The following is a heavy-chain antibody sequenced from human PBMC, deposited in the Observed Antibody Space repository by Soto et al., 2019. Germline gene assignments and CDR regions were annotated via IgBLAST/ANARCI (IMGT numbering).Heavy chain of an antibody. D-gene: IGHD5-12*01. CDR2: IRGNGDPP. V-gene: IGHV3-64D*06. CDR1: GFTFSSYA. J-gene: IGHJ4*02. CDR3: VKSRGGNNFDFVD. Sequence: HPGGSLRLSCSDSGFTFSSYAMHWVRQAPGKGLEYVSGIRGNGDPPFYADSVKGRFTISRDNSKNTLYLQMSSLSADDTAVYYCVKSRGGNNFDFVDWGQGALVTVSS.